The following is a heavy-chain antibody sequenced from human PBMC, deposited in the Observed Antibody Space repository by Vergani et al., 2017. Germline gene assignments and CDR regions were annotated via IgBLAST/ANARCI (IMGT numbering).Heavy chain of an antibody. CDR1: GFKFSDHY. CDR2: ISPGASTV. V-gene: IGHV3-11*04. J-gene: IGHJ6*02. Sequence: LEESGGGSVKPGGSLRLSCAASGFKFSDHYMSWIRQAPGKGLEWVSQISPGASTVSYTDSVTGRFTVSRDNANNSLTLDMTTLRVEDTAVYYCAKNPGISTTRHYYAMDVWGQGTTVTVSS. D-gene: IGHD1-1*01. CDR3: AKNPGISTTRHYYAMDV.